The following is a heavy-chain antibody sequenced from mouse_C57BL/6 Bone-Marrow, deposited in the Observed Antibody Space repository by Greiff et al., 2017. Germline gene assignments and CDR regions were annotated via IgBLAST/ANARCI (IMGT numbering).Heavy chain of an antibody. CDR1: GYTFTSYW. J-gene: IGHJ1*03. V-gene: IGHV1-53*01. CDR2: INPSNGGT. D-gene: IGHD1-1*01. CDR3: ASPPYYYGSSYDWYFDV. Sequence: VPLQQSGTELVKPGASVQLSCKASGYTFTSYWMHWVKQRPGQGLEWIGNINPSNGGTNYNEKFKSKATLTVDKSSSTAYMQLSSLTSEDSAVYYCASPPYYYGSSYDWYFDVWGTGTTVTVSS.